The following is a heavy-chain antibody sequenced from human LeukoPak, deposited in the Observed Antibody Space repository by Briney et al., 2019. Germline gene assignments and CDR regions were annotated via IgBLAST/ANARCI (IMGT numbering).Heavy chain of an antibody. D-gene: IGHD1-14*01. CDR3: AREEPGSFWFDL. CDR1: GGTFSSYA. J-gene: IGHJ5*02. V-gene: IGHV1-69*04. CDR2: INPIRGIA. Sequence: SVKVSCKASGGTFSSYAISWVRQAPGQGLEWMGRINPIRGIANYAQKFQGRVTITEDKSTSTAYMELSSLRSEDTAVYYCAREEPGSFWFDLWGQGTLVTVSS.